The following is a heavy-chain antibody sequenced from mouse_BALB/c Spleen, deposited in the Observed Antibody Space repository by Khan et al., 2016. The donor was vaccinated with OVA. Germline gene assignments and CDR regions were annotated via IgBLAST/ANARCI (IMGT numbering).Heavy chain of an antibody. V-gene: IGHV9-2-1*01. J-gene: IGHJ1*01. CDR1: GYTFTDYS. CDR3: ARGDLYWYFDV. D-gene: IGHD3-3*01. Sequence: QIQLVQSGPELKKPGETVKISCKASGYTFTDYSMHWVKQAPGKGLKWMGWINTETGEPTYADDFKGRFAFSLETSVSTAYLQINNLKNEDTATYFCARGDLYWYFDVWGAGTTVTVSS. CDR2: INTETGEP.